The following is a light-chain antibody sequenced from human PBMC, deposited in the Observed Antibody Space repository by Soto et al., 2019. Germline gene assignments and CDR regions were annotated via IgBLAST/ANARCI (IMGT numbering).Light chain of an antibody. CDR3: QQYHTYWWS. V-gene: IGKV1-5*03. J-gene: IGKJ1*01. CDR1: QDVDTW. CDR2: QAS. Sequence: DIQMTQSPSSLSASVGDTVTLTCRANQDVDTWLAWFQQRPGKAPKLLISQASPLASGVPSRFSGNGSGTVFTLTISSLQPDDFATYFCQQYHTYWWSFGPGSKVEIK.